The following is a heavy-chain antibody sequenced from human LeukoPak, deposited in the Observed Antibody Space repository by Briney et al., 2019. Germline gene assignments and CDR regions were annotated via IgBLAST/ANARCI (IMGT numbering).Heavy chain of an antibody. CDR3: AKERGNDFGASSPYFDN. J-gene: IGHJ4*02. CDR2: ISYDGNNK. CDR1: GFTFSNYG. V-gene: IGHV3-30*18. Sequence: PGRSLRLSCAASGFTFSNYGMHWVRQAPGKGLEWVSVISYDGNNKYYADSVKGRFTISRDNSKNTLYLQMNRLRAEDTAVYYCAKERGNDFGASSPYFDNWGQGTLVTVYS. D-gene: IGHD4-23*01.